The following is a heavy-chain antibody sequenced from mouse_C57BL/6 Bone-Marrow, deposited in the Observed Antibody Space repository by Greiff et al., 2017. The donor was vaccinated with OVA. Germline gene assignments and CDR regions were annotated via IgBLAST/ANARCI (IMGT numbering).Heavy chain of an antibody. CDR2: SRNKANDYTT. CDR1: GFTFSDFY. D-gene: IGHD1-1*01. J-gene: IGHJ1*03. V-gene: IGHV7-1*01. CDR3: ARDAGSYYDGSSPLRDV. Sequence: EVKLVESGGGLVQSGRSLRLSCATSGFTFSDFYMEWVRQAPGKGLEWIAASRNKANDYTTEYSASVKGRFIVSRDTSQSILYLQMNALRAEDTAIYYCARDAGSYYDGSSPLRDVWGTGTTVTVSS.